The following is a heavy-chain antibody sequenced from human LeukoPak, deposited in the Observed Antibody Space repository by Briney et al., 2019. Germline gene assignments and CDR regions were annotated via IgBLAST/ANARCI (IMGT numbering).Heavy chain of an antibody. CDR2: ISSSSSTI. D-gene: IGHD3-16*02. J-gene: IGHJ4*02. CDR1: GFTFSSYS. Sequence: PGGSLRLSCAASGFTFSSYSMNWVRQAPGKGLEWVSYISSSSSTIYYADSVKGRFTVSRDNAKNSLYLQMNSLRAEDTAVYYCASAPGGYRSYWGQGTLVTVSS. CDR3: ASAPGGYRSY. V-gene: IGHV3-48*01.